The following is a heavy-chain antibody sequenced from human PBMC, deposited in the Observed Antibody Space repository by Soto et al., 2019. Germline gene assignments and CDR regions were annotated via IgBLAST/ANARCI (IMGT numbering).Heavy chain of an antibody. CDR3: ARDRSAAAGPHSWFDP. V-gene: IGHV6-1*01. Sequence: SQTLSLTCAISGDSVSSNSAAWNWIRQSPSRGLEWLGRTYYRSKWYNDYAVSVKSRITINPDTSKNQFSLQLSSVTPEDTAVYYCARDRSAAAGPHSWFDPWGQGTLVTVSS. D-gene: IGHD6-13*01. CDR1: GDSVSSNSAA. J-gene: IGHJ5*02. CDR2: TYYRSKWYN.